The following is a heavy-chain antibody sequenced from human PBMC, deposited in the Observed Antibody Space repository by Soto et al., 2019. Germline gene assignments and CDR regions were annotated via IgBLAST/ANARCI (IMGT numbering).Heavy chain of an antibody. CDR2: ISYEGTNK. Sequence: QVQLVESGGGVVQPGTSLRLACSASGFTFSRYFMHWVRQAPGKGLDWVTLISYEGTNKKYAESVKGRCTISRANSKTTVSQQMNTLRAEDTAVYYCVEEEQWLADPFAYWGNGTLVTVSS. CDR3: VEEEQWLADPFAY. D-gene: IGHD6-19*01. V-gene: IGHV3-30-3*01. CDR1: GFTFSRYF. J-gene: IGHJ4*01.